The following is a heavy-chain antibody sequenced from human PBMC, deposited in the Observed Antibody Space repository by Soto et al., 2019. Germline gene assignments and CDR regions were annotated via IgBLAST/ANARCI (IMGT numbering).Heavy chain of an antibody. CDR2: ISGSGGST. V-gene: IGHV3-23*01. CDR3: AKGLGYFSGGSCYPDYYYYGMDV. J-gene: IGHJ6*02. D-gene: IGHD2-15*01. CDR1: GFTFSSYA. Sequence: EVQLLESGGGLVQPGGSLRLSCAASGFTFSSYAMSWVRQAPGKGLEWVSAISGSGGSTYYADSVKGRFTITRDNSKNALYLQMNSLRAEDTAVYYCAKGLGYFSGGSCYPDYYYYGMDVWGQGTTVTVSS.